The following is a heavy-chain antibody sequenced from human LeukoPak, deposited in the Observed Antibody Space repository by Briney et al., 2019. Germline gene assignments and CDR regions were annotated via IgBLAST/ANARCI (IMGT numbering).Heavy chain of an antibody. CDR2: IYYSGST. D-gene: IGHD6-19*01. CDR1: GYSINSGYY. Sequence: PSETLSLTCAVSGYSINSGYYWGWIRPPPGKGLEWIGSIYYSGSTYYNPSLKSRVTISVDTSKNQFSLKLSSVTAADTAVYYCARLRASSGKYYYYYYMDVWGKGTTVTVSS. J-gene: IGHJ6*03. CDR3: ARLRASSGKYYYYYYMDV. V-gene: IGHV4-38-2*01.